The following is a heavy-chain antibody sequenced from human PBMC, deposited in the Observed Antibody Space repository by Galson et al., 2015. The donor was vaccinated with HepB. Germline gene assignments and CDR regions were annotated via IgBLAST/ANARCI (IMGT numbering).Heavy chain of an antibody. CDR3: ARDHLRGSGSSSNWFDP. V-gene: IGHV3-33*01. Sequence: SLRLSCAASGFTFSSYGMHWVRQAPGKGLEWVAVIWYDGSNKYYADSVKGRFTISRDNSKNTLYLQMNSLRAEDTAVYYCARDHLRGSGSSSNWFDPWGQGTLVTVSS. CDR1: GFTFSSYG. CDR2: IWYDGSNK. J-gene: IGHJ5*02. D-gene: IGHD3-10*01.